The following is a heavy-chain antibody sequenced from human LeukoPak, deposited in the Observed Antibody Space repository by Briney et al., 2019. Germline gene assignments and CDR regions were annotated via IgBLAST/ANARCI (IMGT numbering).Heavy chain of an antibody. V-gene: IGHV4-39*02. D-gene: IGHD1-26*01. CDR2: IYYSGST. CDR3: ARRGVGPTRLYYFDY. CDR1: GASISSTTFY. J-gene: IGHJ4*02. Sequence: SETLSLTCTVSGASISSTTFYWGWIRQPPGKGLERIGTIYYSGSTYYNPSLKSRVTISVDASKNRFSLRLSSVTAADTAVYYCARRGVGPTRLYYFDYWGQGTLVTVSS.